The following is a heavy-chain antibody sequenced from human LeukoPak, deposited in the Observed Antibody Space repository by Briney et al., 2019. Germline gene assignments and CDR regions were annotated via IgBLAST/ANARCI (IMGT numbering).Heavy chain of an antibody. Sequence: GGSLRLSCEASGFTFGSFAMYWVRQAPGKGLDWIAGIFVSGGSPHYADSVKGRFTISRDNSKNTVYLQINSLRAEDTAVYYCGKTTAGYSSGQKPAWPVDYWGQGTLVTVSS. J-gene: IGHJ4*02. CDR1: GFTFGSFA. CDR3: GKTTAGYSSGQKPAWPVDY. V-gene: IGHV3-23*01. CDR2: IFVSGGSP. D-gene: IGHD5-18*01.